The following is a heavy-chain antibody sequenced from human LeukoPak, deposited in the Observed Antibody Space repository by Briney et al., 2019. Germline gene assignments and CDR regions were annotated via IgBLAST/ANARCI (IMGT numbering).Heavy chain of an antibody. J-gene: IGHJ4*02. CDR1: GGSISSYY. CDR3: ARETTGLARYFDY. Sequence: SETLSLTCTVSGGSISSYYWSWIRQPAGKGLEWIGRIHTSGSTNYNPSLKSRVTMSVDTSKNQFSLNLSSVTAADTAFCYCARETTGLARYFDYWGQGTLVTVSS. V-gene: IGHV4-4*07. CDR2: IHTSGST. D-gene: IGHD4-11*01.